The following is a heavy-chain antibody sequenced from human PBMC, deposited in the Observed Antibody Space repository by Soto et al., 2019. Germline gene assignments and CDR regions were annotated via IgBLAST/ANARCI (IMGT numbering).Heavy chain of an antibody. J-gene: IGHJ6*02. CDR1: GYSVSSSDYY. CDR3: APLSVSLSGPYGIHV. V-gene: IGHV4-39*01. CDR2: MLYSGLT. Sequence: ETLSLTCSVSGYSVSSSDYYWAWIRQPPGKGLEWIGSMLYSGLTYYNPSLKSRVTLSVDTSKNQFSVRPNSVTASDTAVYYCAPLSVSLSGPYGIHVWGQGTTVTVSS. D-gene: IGHD2-15*01.